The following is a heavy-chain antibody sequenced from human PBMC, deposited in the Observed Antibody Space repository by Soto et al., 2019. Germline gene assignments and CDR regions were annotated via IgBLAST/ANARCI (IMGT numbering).Heavy chain of an antibody. V-gene: IGHV4-34*01. CDR2: VYHTGST. D-gene: IGHD6-19*01. J-gene: IGHJ6*02. Sequence: QVQLQQWGAGLLTPSETLSLACAVYGGSFSDYFWTWIRQPPGKGLEWIGEVYHTGSTHYSPSLKSRVTISEHKSKTQFPLRLSSITAADTAVYYCARQPVSVAGKYFLYHSGVDVWGPGTTVTVSS. CDR3: ARQPVSVAGKYFLYHSGVDV. CDR1: GGSFSDYF.